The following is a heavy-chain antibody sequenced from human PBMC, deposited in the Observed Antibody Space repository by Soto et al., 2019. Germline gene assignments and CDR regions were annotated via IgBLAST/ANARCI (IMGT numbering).Heavy chain of an antibody. CDR1: GFTFSNYG. Sequence: PWGSLILSCATSGFTFSNYGMHRVRQAPGKGLEWVAVIWYDGSNKYYADSVKGRFTISRDNSKNTLYLQMNSLRAEDTAVYYCARMYSSGWYEQYYFDYWGQGTLVTVSS. D-gene: IGHD6-19*01. CDR3: ARMYSSGWYEQYYFDY. V-gene: IGHV3-33*01. J-gene: IGHJ4*02. CDR2: IWYDGSNK.